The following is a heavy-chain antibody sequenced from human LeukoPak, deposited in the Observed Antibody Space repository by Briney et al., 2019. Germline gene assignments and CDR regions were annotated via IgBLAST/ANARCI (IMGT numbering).Heavy chain of an antibody. CDR3: ASMGSGFMITFGGVN. CDR1: GYTFTSYY. V-gene: IGHV1-46*01. Sequence: GASVKVSCKASGYTFTSYYMHWVRQAPGQGLEWMGIINPSGGSTSYAQKFQGRVTMTRDTSTSTVYMELSSLRSEDTAVYYCASMGSGFMITFGGVNWGQGTLVTVSS. CDR2: INPSGGST. J-gene: IGHJ4*02. D-gene: IGHD3-16*01.